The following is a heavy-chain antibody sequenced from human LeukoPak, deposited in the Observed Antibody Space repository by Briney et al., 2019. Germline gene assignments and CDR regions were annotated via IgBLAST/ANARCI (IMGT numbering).Heavy chain of an antibody. CDR2: ISAYNGNT. J-gene: IGHJ4*02. CDR3: ARDHREDYYDSSGYYHIDY. V-gene: IGHV1-18*01. D-gene: IGHD3-22*01. CDR1: GYTFTSYG. Sequence: ASVKVSCKASGYTFTSYGIGWVRQAPGQGLEWMGWISAYNGNTNYAQKLQGRVTMTTDTSTSTAYMELRSLRSDDTAVYYCARDHREDYYDSSGYYHIDYWGQGTLVTVSS.